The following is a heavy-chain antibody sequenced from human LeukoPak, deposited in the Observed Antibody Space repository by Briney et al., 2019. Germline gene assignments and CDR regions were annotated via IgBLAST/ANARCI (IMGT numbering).Heavy chain of an antibody. J-gene: IGHJ4*02. D-gene: IGHD6-19*01. CDR2: ISSSGSTI. Sequence: GGSLRLSCAASGFTFSDYYMSWIRQAPGKGLEWVSCISSSGSTIYYADSVKGRFTISRDNAKNSLYLQMNSLRAEDTAVYYCARGPPTSYSSGWYPGYWGQGTLVTVSS. CDR3: ARGPPTSYSSGWYPGY. CDR1: GFTFSDYY. V-gene: IGHV3-11*04.